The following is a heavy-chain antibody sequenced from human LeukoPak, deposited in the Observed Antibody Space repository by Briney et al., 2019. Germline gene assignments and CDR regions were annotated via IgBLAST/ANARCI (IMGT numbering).Heavy chain of an antibody. CDR1: GFTFSSYA. V-gene: IGHV3-23*01. CDR2: IIGSGGST. D-gene: IGHD5-12*01. J-gene: IGHJ3*02. Sequence: GGSLRLSCAASGFTFSSYAMSWVRQAPGKGLEWVSLIIGSGGSTYYADSVKGRFTISRDNSKNTLYLQMNSLRAEDTALYYCAKEEAGYGSFDIWGQGTMVTVSS. CDR3: AKEEAGYGSFDI.